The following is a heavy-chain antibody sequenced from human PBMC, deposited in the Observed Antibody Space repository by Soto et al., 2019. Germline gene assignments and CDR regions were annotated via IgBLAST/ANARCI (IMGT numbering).Heavy chain of an antibody. CDR1: GYTFTSYG. V-gene: IGHV1-18*01. J-gene: IGHJ4*02. CDR3: AREHSSGWSNPPYFDY. Sequence: QVQLVQSGAEVKKPGASVKVSCKASGYTFTSYGISWVRQAPGQGLEWMGWISAYNGNTNYAQKLQGRVTMTTDTSTSTADMELRSLRSDDTAVYYCAREHSSGWSNPPYFDYWGQGTLVTVSS. D-gene: IGHD6-19*01. CDR2: ISAYNGNT.